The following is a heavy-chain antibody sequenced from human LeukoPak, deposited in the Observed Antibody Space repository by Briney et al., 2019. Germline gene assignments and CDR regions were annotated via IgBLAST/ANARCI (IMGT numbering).Heavy chain of an antibody. D-gene: IGHD2-2*01. CDR2: ISYTGSA. CDR1: GGSISSDY. CDR3: VRDKRIPGRGEA. Sequence: SETLSLTCTVSGGSISSDYWSWIRQPPGKGLEWLGYISYTGSANYNPSVKSRVTISGDTSKKQFSLRLSSVTAADSAVYYCVRDKRIPGRGEAWGQGTLVTVSS. V-gene: IGHV4-59*12. J-gene: IGHJ4*02.